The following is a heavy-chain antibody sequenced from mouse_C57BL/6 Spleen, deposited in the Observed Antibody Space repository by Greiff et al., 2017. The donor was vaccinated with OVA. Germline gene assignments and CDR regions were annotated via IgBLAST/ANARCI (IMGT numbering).Heavy chain of an antibody. CDR2: IYPGDGDA. CDR3: ARAHYYGSSWYFDV. Sequence: VHLVESGPELVKPGASVKISCKASGYAFSSSWMNWVKQRPGKGLEWIGRIYPGDGDANYNGKFKGKATLTADKSSSTAYMQLSSLTSEDSAVYFCARAHYYGSSWYFDVWGTGTTVTVSS. D-gene: IGHD1-1*01. CDR1: GYAFSSSW. J-gene: IGHJ1*03. V-gene: IGHV1-82*01.